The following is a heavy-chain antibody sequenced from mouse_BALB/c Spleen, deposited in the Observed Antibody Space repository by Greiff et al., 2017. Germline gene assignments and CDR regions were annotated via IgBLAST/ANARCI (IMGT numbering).Heavy chain of an antibody. V-gene: IGHV5-9-3*01. CDR1: GFTFSSYA. J-gene: IGHJ2*01. CDR3: ARHDRQYYFDY. CDR2: ISSGGSYT. Sequence: EVKLMESGGGLVKPGGSLKLSCAASGFTFSSYAMSWVRQTPEKRLEWVATISSGGSYTYYPDSVKGRFTISRDNAKNTLYLQMSSLRSEDTAMYYCARHDRQYYFDYWGQGTTLTVSS. D-gene: IGHD6-1*01.